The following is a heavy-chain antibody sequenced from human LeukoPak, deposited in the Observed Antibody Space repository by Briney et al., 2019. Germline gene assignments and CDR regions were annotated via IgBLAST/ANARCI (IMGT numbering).Heavy chain of an antibody. CDR2: IKQDGSEK. J-gene: IGHJ3*02. CDR3: ARWGTYSSSWLGAFDI. D-gene: IGHD6-13*01. Sequence: PGGSLRLSCVASGFTFRSYWMSWVRQAPGKGLEWVANIKQDGSEKYYVDSVKGRFTISRDNGKNALFLQINSLRVEDTAVYYCARWGTYSSSWLGAFDIWGQGTMATVSS. CDR1: GFTFRSYW. V-gene: IGHV3-7*05.